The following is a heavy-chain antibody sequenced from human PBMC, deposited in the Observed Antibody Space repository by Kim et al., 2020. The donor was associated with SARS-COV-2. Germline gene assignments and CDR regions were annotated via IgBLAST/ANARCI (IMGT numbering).Heavy chain of an antibody. D-gene: IGHD4-4*01. CDR3: ARDLAVYSNYFTDYMDV. V-gene: IGHV3-30*04. Sequence: GGSLRLSCAASGFTFSSYAMHWVRQAPGKGLEWVAVISYDGSNKYYADSVKGRFTISRDNSKNTLYLQMNSLRAEDTAVYYCARDLAVYSNYFTDYMDVWGKGTTVTVSS. J-gene: IGHJ6*03. CDR1: GFTFSSYA. CDR2: ISYDGSNK.